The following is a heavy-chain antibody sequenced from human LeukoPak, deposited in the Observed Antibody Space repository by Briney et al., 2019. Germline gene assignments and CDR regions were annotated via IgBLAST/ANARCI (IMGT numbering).Heavy chain of an antibody. Sequence: SETLSFTCAVYGGSFSGYYWSWIRQPPGKGLEWIGEINHSGSTNYNPSLKSRVTISVDTSKNQFSLKLSSVTAADTAVYYCARTNCSSTSCNFDYWGQGTLVTVSS. CDR2: INHSGST. CDR3: ARTNCSSTSCNFDY. V-gene: IGHV4-34*01. D-gene: IGHD2-2*01. CDR1: GGSFSGYY. J-gene: IGHJ4*02.